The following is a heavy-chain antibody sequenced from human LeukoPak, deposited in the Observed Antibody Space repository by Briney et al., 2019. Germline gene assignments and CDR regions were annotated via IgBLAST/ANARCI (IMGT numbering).Heavy chain of an antibody. CDR3: ARDKDYFDSGGAFDI. D-gene: IGHD3-22*01. V-gene: IGHV4-59*01. CDR1: GGSISSYY. J-gene: IGHJ3*02. Sequence: LETLSLTCTVSGGSISSYYWSWIRQPPGKGLEWIGYIYYSGSTNYNPSLKSRVTMSVDTSKNQFSLKLSSVTAADTAVYYCARDKDYFDSGGAFDIWGQGTMVTVPS. CDR2: IYYSGST.